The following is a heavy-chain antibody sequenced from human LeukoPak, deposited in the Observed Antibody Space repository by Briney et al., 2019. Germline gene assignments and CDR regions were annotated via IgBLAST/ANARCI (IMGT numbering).Heavy chain of an antibody. CDR1: GYTFTSYG. V-gene: IGHV1-18*01. CDR3: AKMRRHYYDSSDAFDI. D-gene: IGHD3-22*01. CDR2: ISAYNGNT. Sequence: ASVKVSCKASGYTFTSYGISWVRQAPGQGLEWMGWISAYNGNTNYAQKLQGRVTMTTDTSTSTAYMELRSLRSDDTAVYYCAKMRRHYYDSSDAFDIWGQGTMVTVSS. J-gene: IGHJ3*02.